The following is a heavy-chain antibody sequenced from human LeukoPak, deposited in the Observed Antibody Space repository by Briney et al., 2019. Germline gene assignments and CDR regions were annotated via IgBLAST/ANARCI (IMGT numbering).Heavy chain of an antibody. CDR3: ARGGTYSRDGPDI. CDR2: ISSDGGNT. V-gene: IGHV3-64*01. D-gene: IGHD1-26*01. J-gene: IGHJ3*02. CDR1: GFPSGICV. Sequence: GGSRALSVPASGFPSGICVLHWVRQAPGRGLEYVSGISSDGGNTYYANSVKGRFTISRDNAKNTLYFQLGSLRPEDMGVYYCARGGTYSRDGPDIWGQGTMVTVSS.